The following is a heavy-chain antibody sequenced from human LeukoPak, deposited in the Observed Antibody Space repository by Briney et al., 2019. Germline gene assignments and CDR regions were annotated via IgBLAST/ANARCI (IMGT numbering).Heavy chain of an antibody. CDR1: GVSISSYY. CDR3: ARWYYDSSGYRYFDY. Sequence: SETLSLTCTVSGVSISSYYWTWIRQPPGKGLEWIGNINYSGSTKYNPSLKSRVTISVDTSKNQFSLKLSSVTAADTAVYYCARWYYDSSGYRYFDYWGQGALVTVSS. D-gene: IGHD3-22*01. CDR2: INYSGST. V-gene: IGHV4-59*01. J-gene: IGHJ4*02.